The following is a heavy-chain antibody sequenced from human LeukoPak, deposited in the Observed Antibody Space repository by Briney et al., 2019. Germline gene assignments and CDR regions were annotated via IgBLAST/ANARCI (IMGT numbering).Heavy chain of an antibody. D-gene: IGHD6-13*01. J-gene: IGHJ3*02. CDR1: GFTFSSYE. Sequence: GGSLRLSCAASGFTFSSYEMNWVRQAPGKGLVWVSRINSDGSSTSYADSVKGRFTISRDNAKNTLYLQMNSLRVEDTAVYYCARDKAEYSSSFSWTFDIWGQGTMVTVSS. V-gene: IGHV3-74*01. CDR3: ARDKAEYSSSFSWTFDI. CDR2: INSDGSST.